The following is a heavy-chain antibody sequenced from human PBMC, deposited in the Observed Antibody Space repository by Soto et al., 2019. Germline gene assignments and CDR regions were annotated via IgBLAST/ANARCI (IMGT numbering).Heavy chain of an antibody. V-gene: IGHV3-7*05. CDR2: IKQDGSEK. J-gene: IGHJ4*02. Sequence: EVQLVESGGGLAQPGGSLRLSCAASGFTFSNYWMSWVRQAPGKGLEWVANIKQDGSEKYYVDSVKGRFTISRDNAKNSLYLQMNSLRAEDTAVYYCARDRAVGALDYWGQGTLVTVSS. CDR3: ARDRAVGALDY. CDR1: GFTFSNYW. D-gene: IGHD1-26*01.